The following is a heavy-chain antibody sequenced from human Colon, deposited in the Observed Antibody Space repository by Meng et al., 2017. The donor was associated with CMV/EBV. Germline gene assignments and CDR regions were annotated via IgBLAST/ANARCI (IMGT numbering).Heavy chain of an antibody. Sequence: GESLKISCAASGFTFNVNSMSWIRQAPGKGLEWISYISSNGRTIYYADSVRGRFTISRDNAKNSLYLQMNSLRAEDTAVYYCARALKPLGTRSGLDVWGQGTTVTVSS. D-gene: IGHD1-1*01. CDR3: ARALKPLGTRSGLDV. CDR1: GFTFNVNS. V-gene: IGHV3-11*04. CDR2: ISSNGRTI. J-gene: IGHJ6*02.